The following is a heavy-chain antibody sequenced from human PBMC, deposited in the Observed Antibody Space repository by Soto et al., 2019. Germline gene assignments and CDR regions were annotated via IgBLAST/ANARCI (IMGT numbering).Heavy chain of an antibody. CDR1: GDSIIRAGYS. J-gene: IGHJ4*01. CDR2: TYDRGST. V-gene: IGHV4-30-2*06. D-gene: IGHD1-26*01. CDR3: ARETMRVGGSFDN. Sequence: PSDTLSLTSAVSGDSIIRAGYSWSWIRQSPGKRLEWIGYTYDRGSTYYNPSFRGRVSISVDRSKNQMSLKLDSVTAADTAVYYCARETMRVGGSFDNWGPGTQGTGSS.